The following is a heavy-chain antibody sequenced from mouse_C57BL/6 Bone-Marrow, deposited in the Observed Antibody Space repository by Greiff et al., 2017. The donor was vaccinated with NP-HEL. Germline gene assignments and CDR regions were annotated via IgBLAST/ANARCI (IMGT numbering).Heavy chain of an antibody. CDR3: AREGGSSYWYFDV. CDR1: GYTFTDHT. J-gene: IGHJ1*03. V-gene: IGHV1-78*01. D-gene: IGHD1-1*01. Sequence: VQLVESDAELVKPGASVKISCKVSGYTFTDHTIHWMKQRPEQGLEWIGYIYPRDGSTKYNEKFKGKATLTADKSSSTAYMQLNSLTSEDSAVYFCAREGGSSYWYFDVWGTGTTVTVSS. CDR2: IYPRDGST.